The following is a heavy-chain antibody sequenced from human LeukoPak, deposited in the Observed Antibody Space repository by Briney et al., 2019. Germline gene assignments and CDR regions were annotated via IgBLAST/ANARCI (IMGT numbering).Heavy chain of an antibody. CDR2: INHSGST. Sequence: PSETLSLTCAVYGGSFSGYYWSWIRQPPGKGLEWIGEINHSGSTNYNPSLKSRVTISVDTSKNQFSLKLSSVTAADTAVYYCARFTPQGYGWGRYNRFDPWGQGTLVTVSS. V-gene: IGHV4-34*01. CDR1: GGSFSGYY. J-gene: IGHJ5*02. CDR3: ARFTPQGYGWGRYNRFDP. D-gene: IGHD3-16*01.